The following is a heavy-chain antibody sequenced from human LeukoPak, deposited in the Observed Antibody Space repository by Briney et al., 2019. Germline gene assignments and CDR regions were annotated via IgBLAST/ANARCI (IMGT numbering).Heavy chain of an antibody. V-gene: IGHV4-39*02. J-gene: IGHJ6*02. CDR2: IYIDGIT. CDR1: GGSIRSDGSY. CDR3: ARLFTRAWEYRYGMDV. Sequence: SETLSLTCTVSGGSIRSDGSYWAWIRQPPGKGLEWIGSIYIDGITHYNSSLQSRVTLSIDTSKNHFSLRLTSVTAADTAVFYCARLFTRAWEYRYGMDVWGQGTAVTVSS. D-gene: IGHD1-26*01.